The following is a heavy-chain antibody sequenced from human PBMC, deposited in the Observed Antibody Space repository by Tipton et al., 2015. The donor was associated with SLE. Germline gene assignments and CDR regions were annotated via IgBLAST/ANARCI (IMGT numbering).Heavy chain of an antibody. CDR3: ARGSRYFDPIPDY. CDR2: IYTSGST. Sequence: TLSLTCTVSGGSISSGSYYWGWIRQPAGKGLEWIGHIYTSGSTNYNPPLKSRVTISVDTSKNQFSLKLSSVTAADTAVYYCARGSRYFDPIPDYWGQGTLVTVSS. V-gene: IGHV4-61*09. D-gene: IGHD3-9*01. CDR1: GGSISSGSYY. J-gene: IGHJ4*02.